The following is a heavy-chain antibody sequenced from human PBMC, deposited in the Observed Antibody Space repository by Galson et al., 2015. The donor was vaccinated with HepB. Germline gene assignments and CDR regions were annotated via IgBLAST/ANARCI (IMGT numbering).Heavy chain of an antibody. V-gene: IGHV3-23*01. CDR3: AKDSTQYYYGSGLIDY. CDR1: GFTFSSYA. Sequence: SLRLSCAASGFTFSSYAMSWVRQAPGKGLEWVSAISGSGGSTYCADSVKGRFTISRDNSKNTLYLQMNSLRAEDTAVYYCAKDSTQYYYGSGLIDYWGQGTLVTVSS. D-gene: IGHD3-10*01. J-gene: IGHJ4*02. CDR2: ISGSGGST.